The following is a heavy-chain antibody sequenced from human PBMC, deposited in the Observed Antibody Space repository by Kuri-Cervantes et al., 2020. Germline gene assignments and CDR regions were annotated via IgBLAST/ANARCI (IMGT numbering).Heavy chain of an antibody. Sequence: ASVKVSCKASGYTFTSYGVTWVRQAPGQGLEWMGWISGYNGNTNYAQNLQGRVTLTTDRFTSTAYMELRSLRSDDTAVYYCARVDVPPWGKMATFRSVPINWGQGTLVTVSS. V-gene: IGHV1-18*01. CDR3: ARVDVPPWGKMATFRSVPIN. J-gene: IGHJ4*02. CDR1: GYTFTSYG. CDR2: ISGYNGNT. D-gene: IGHD5-24*01.